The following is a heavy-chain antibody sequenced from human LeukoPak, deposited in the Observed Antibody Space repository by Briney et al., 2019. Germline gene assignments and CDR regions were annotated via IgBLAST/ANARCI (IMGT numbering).Heavy chain of an antibody. J-gene: IGHJ4*02. Sequence: PGGSLRLSCAASGFTFSSYAMHWVRQAPGKGLEWVAVISYDGSNKYYAESVKGRFTISRDNSKNTLYLQMNSLRAEDTAVYYCAREKIREEYYFDYWGQGTLVTVSS. D-gene: IGHD3-16*01. V-gene: IGHV3-30*01. CDR3: AREKIREEYYFDY. CDR1: GFTFSSYA. CDR2: ISYDGSNK.